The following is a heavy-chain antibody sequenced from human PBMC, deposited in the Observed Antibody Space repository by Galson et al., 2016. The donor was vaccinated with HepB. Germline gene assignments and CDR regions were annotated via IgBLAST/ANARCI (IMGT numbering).Heavy chain of an antibody. Sequence: QSGAEVKKPGESLQISCQGSGYSFTSYWIAWVRQMPGEGLEWMGIIYPGDSDTRYSPSFQGQITIPADKSITTAYLQWTSLKASDTAMYHGAKTATATGREFGSWGQGALVTVSS. CDR3: AKTATATGREFGS. CDR1: GYSFTSYW. V-gene: IGHV5-51*01. D-gene: IGHD2-15*01. J-gene: IGHJ4*02. CDR2: IYPGDSDT.